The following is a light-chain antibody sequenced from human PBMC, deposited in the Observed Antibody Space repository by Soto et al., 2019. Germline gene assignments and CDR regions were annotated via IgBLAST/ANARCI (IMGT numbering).Light chain of an antibody. Sequence: EIVMTQSPSTLSVSPGERATLSCRASQSVSSNLAWYQQKPGQAPRLLIYGASSRATGIPDRFSASGSGTDFTLTISRLEPEDFAVYYCQQYGSSPRTFGQGTKVDI. V-gene: IGKV3-20*01. CDR1: QSVSSN. J-gene: IGKJ1*01. CDR3: QQYGSSPRT. CDR2: GAS.